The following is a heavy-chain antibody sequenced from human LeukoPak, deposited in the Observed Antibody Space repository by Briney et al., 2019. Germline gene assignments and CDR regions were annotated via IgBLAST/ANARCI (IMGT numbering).Heavy chain of an antibody. CDR3: AKRPSDYGDYVSYFDY. Sequence: GGSLRLSCAASGFSFISYGMRWVRQAPGKGLEWVGVISDDGRRKDYADSVKGRFTISRDNSKDTLYLQMNSLRDEDTAVYYCAKRPSDYGDYVSYFDYWGQGTLVTVSS. CDR1: GFSFISYG. J-gene: IGHJ4*02. CDR2: ISDDGRRK. V-gene: IGHV3-30*18. D-gene: IGHD4-17*01.